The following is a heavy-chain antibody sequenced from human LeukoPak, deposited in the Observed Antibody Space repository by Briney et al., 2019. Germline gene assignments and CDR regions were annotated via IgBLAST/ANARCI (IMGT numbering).Heavy chain of an antibody. CDR2: IKPDGSEK. V-gene: IGHV3-7*01. J-gene: IGHJ4*02. CDR1: GLTFSNHW. CDR3: LAAGGY. Sequence: GGSLRLSCAASGLTFSNHWMNWVRQAPGKGLEWVANIKPDGSEKYYVDSVKGRFTISRDNAKNSLYLQMNSLSAEDTAVYYCLAAGGYWGQGTLVTVSS. D-gene: IGHD3-10*01.